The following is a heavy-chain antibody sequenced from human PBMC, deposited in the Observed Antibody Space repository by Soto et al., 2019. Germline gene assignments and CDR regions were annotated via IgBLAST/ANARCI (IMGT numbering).Heavy chain of an antibody. CDR3: AKDRNYPRDYFHY. J-gene: IGHJ4*02. CDR2: ISANGQGI. Sequence: EVQLLESGGGLVQPGGSLRLSCAASRFTFSNFAMSWVRQAPGKGLEWVSAISANGQGIYYADSVRGRFTISRDNSKNTIFLHMDSLRAEDTAVYYCAKDRNYPRDYFHYWGQGTLVTVSS. D-gene: IGHD1-7*01. CDR1: RFTFSNFA. V-gene: IGHV3-23*01.